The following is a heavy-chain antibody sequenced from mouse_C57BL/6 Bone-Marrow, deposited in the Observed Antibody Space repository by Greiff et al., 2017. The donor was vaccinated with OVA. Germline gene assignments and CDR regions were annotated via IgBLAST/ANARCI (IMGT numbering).Heavy chain of an antibody. Sequence: QVQLQQSGAGLARPGASVKLSCKASGYTFTSYGISWVKQRTGQGLEWIGEIYPRSGNTYYNEKFKGKATLTADKSSSTAYMELRSLTSEDSAVYFCARAIHYGTAMDYWGQGTSVTVSS. CDR1: GYTFTSYG. CDR3: ARAIHYGTAMDY. CDR2: IYPRSGNT. J-gene: IGHJ4*01. V-gene: IGHV1-81*01. D-gene: IGHD1-2*01.